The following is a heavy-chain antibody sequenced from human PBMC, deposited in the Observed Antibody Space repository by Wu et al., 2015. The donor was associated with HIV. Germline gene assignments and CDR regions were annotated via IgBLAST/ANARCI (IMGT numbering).Heavy chain of an antibody. D-gene: IGHD3-3*01. CDR1: GGTFSSYA. CDR3: NFGPPLFKDFWSGYYTQFDY. Sequence: QVQLVQSGAEVKKPGSSVKVSCKASGGTFSSYAISWVRQAPGQGLEWMGGIIPIFGTANYAQKFQGRVTITXDESTSTAYMELSSLRSEDTAVYYCNFGPPLFKDFWSGYYTQFDYWGQGTLVTVSS. V-gene: IGHV1-69*05. CDR2: IIPIFGTA. J-gene: IGHJ4*02.